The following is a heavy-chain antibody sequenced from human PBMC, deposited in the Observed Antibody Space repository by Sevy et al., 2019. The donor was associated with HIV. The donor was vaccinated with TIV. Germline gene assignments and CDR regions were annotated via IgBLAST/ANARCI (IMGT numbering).Heavy chain of an antibody. CDR2: IYYSGST. V-gene: IGHV4-31*03. D-gene: IGHD6-13*01. J-gene: IGHJ3*02. Sequence: SETLSLTCTVSGGSISSGGYYWSWIRQHPGKGLEWIGYIYYSGSTYYNPSLKSRVTISLDTSKNQFSLKLSSVTAADTAVYYCARGSNIAAAGTRDAFDIWGQGTMVTVSS. CDR1: GGSISSGGYY. CDR3: ARGSNIAAAGTRDAFDI.